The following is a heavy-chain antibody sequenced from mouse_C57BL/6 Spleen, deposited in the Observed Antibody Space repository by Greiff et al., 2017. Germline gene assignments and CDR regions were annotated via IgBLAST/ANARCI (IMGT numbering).Heavy chain of an antibody. Sequence: QVQLQQPGAELVRPGSSVKLSCKASGYTFTSYWMHWVKQRPIQGLEWIGNIDPSDSETHYNQKFKDKATLTVDKSSSTAYMQLSSLTSEDSEVYYCARWDGSSYFDYWGQGTTLTVSS. D-gene: IGHD1-1*01. J-gene: IGHJ2*01. CDR3: ARWDGSSYFDY. CDR2: IDPSDSET. V-gene: IGHV1-52*01. CDR1: GYTFTSYW.